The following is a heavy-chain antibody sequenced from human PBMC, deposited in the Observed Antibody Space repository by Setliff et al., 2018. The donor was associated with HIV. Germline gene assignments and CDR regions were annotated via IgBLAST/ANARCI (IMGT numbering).Heavy chain of an antibody. CDR3: ARVGLAYSGDMDV. V-gene: IGHV4-4*08. J-gene: IGHJ6*03. CDR2: VYTSGST. D-gene: IGHD2-21*01. CDR1: GGSFSGYY. Sequence: SETLSLTCAVYGGSFSGYYWSWIRQPPGKGLEWIGHVYTSGSTDYNPSLNSRLTISIDTARNQFSLRLNSVTAADTAVYFCARVGLAYSGDMDVWGKGTTVTVSS.